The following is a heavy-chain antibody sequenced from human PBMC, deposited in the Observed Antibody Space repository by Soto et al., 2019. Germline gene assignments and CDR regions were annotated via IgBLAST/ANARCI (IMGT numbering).Heavy chain of an antibody. CDR2: ISSRGSTI. D-gene: IGHD2-15*01. V-gene: IGHV3-11*01. CDR3: ARDAYCSGGSCYNWFDP. CDR1: GFTFSDYY. Sequence: GGSLRLSCAASGFTFSDYYMSWIRQAPGKGLEWVSYISSRGSTIYYADSVQGRFTISRDNAKNSLYLQMNSLRAEDTAVYYCARDAYCSGGSCYNWFDPWGQGTLVTVSS. J-gene: IGHJ5*02.